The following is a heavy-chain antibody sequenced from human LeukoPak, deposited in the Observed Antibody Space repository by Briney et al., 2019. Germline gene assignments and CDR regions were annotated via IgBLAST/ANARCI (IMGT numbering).Heavy chain of an antibody. CDR1: GYTFTSYG. V-gene: IGHV1-18*01. Sequence: EASVKVSCKASGYTFTSYGISWVRQAPGQGLEWMGWISDYNGNTNYAQKLQGRVTMTTDTSTSTAYMELRSLRSDDTDVYYCARTEENIVVVVAATFDYWGQGTLVTVSS. J-gene: IGHJ4*02. CDR2: ISDYNGNT. D-gene: IGHD2-15*01. CDR3: ARTEENIVVVVAATFDY.